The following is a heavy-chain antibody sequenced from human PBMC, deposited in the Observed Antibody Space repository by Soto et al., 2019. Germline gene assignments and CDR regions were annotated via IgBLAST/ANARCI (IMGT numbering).Heavy chain of an antibody. V-gene: IGHV3-30*18. J-gene: IGHJ4*02. Sequence: GSLRLSCAASGFTFSSYGMHWVRQAPGKGLEWVAVISYDGSNKYYADSVKGRFTISRDNSKNTLYLQMNSLRAEDTAVYYCAKDDIVVVPAAMEVEQTGYWGQGTLVTVSS. CDR3: AKDDIVVVPAAMEVEQTGY. CDR1: GFTFSSYG. D-gene: IGHD2-2*01. CDR2: ISYDGSNK.